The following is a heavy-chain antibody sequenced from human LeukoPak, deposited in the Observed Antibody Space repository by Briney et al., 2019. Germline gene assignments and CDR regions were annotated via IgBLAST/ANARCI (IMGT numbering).Heavy chain of an antibody. CDR1: GYTFTGYY. Sequence: ASVKVSCKASGYTFTGYYIHWVRQAPGQGLEWMGWINPNSGGTNYAQNSQGRVTMTRDTSISTAYMELSRLRSDDTAVFYCARIAVPGTDYYYYYMDVWGKGTTVTVSS. CDR2: INPNSGGT. CDR3: ARIAVPGTDYYYYYMDV. J-gene: IGHJ6*03. V-gene: IGHV1-2*02. D-gene: IGHD6-19*01.